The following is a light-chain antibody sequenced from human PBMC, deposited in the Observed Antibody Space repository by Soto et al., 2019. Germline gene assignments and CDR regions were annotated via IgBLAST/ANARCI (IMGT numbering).Light chain of an antibody. CDR2: NNN. CDR3: AAWDVSLSGLL. V-gene: IGLV1-44*01. J-gene: IGLJ3*02. Sequence: QSVLTQPPSASEIPGQRVTISCSGSSSNIGRNAVNWYQHLPGTAPKLLIYNNNQRPSGVPDRFSGSKSGTSASLAISGLQSEDEADYYCAAWDVSLSGLLFGGGTKLTVL. CDR1: SSNIGRNA.